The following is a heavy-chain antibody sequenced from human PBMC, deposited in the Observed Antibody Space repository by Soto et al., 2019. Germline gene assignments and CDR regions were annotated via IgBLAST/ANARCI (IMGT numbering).Heavy chain of an antibody. D-gene: IGHD6-6*01. Sequence: ARTCTVSGGSTSSYYWSLIRQTGVKGLEWIGRIYSSGCTNYNAFLNSRVTMSVDTSYNGFSLKLSSVTAADTAVYYCARARIAARTGAYGMDVWGQGTTVTVSS. CDR1: GGSTSSYY. J-gene: IGHJ6*02. CDR3: ARARIAARTGAYGMDV. CDR2: IYSSGCT. V-gene: IGHV4-4*07.